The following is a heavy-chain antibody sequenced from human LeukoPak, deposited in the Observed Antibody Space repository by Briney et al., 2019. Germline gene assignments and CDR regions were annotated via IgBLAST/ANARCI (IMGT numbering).Heavy chain of an antibody. CDR2: IWYDGSNK. D-gene: IGHD6-19*01. J-gene: IGHJ4*02. Sequence: GGSLRLSCAASGFTFSSYGMHWVRQAPGKGLEWVAVIWYDGSNKYYADSVKGRFTISRDNSKNTLYLQTNSLRAEDTAVYYCAKAAYSSGWFYFDYWGQGTLVTVSS. CDR1: GFTFSSYG. V-gene: IGHV3-33*06. CDR3: AKAAYSSGWFYFDY.